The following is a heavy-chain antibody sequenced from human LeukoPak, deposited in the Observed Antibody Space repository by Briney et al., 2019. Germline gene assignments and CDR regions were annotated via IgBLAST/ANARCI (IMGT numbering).Heavy chain of an antibody. J-gene: IGHJ3*02. CDR1: DCTFTSYA. CDR2: ISGGNGNT. Sequence: GASVKVSCKAYDCTFTSYAVHWVRQAPGQRLEWMGWISGGNGNTKYSQKFQGRVTITRDTSASTAYMELSSLRSEDTAVYYCAREMADSTGWNSFDIWGQGTMVTVSS. D-gene: IGHD6-19*01. V-gene: IGHV1-3*01. CDR3: AREMADSTGWNSFDI.